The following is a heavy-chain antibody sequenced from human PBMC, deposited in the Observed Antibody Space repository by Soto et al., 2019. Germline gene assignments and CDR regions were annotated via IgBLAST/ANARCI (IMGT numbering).Heavy chain of an antibody. D-gene: IGHD3-22*01. V-gene: IGHV1-69*13. Sequence: VASVKVSCKASGGTFSSYAISWVRQAPGQGLEWMGGIIPIFGTANYAQKFQGRVTITADESTSTAYMELSSLRSEDTAVYYCATFVYYDSSGYYWRSIDYWGRGTLVT. CDR2: IIPIFGTA. CDR3: ATFVYYDSSGYYWRSIDY. J-gene: IGHJ4*02. CDR1: GGTFSSYA.